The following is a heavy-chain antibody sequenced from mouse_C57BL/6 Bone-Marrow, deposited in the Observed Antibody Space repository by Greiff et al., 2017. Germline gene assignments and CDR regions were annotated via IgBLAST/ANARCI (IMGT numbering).Heavy chain of an antibody. CDR3: ARKKGYGSSPYYFDY. CDR2: IFPGSGST. Sequence: QVQLQQSGPELVKPGASVKISCKASGYTFTDYYINWVKQRPGQGLEWIGWIFPGSGSTYYNEKFKGKATLTVDKSSSTAYMLLSSLTSEDSAVYFCARKKGYGSSPYYFDYWGQGTTLTVSS. J-gene: IGHJ2*01. V-gene: IGHV1-75*01. CDR1: GYTFTDYY. D-gene: IGHD1-1*01.